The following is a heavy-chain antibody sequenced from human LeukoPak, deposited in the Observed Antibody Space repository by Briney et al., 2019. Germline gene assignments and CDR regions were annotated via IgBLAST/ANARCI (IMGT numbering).Heavy chain of an antibody. V-gene: IGHV4-38-2*01. CDR2: IYHSGST. J-gene: IGHJ3*02. D-gene: IGHD3-22*01. Sequence: SETLYLTCAVSGYSISSGYYWGWIRQPPGKGLEWIGSIYHSGSTYYNPSLKSRVTISVDTSKNQFSLKLSSVTAADTAVYYCARQGYYYDSSGYEGWAFDIWGQGTMVTVSS. CDR1: GYSISSGYY. CDR3: ARQGYYYDSSGYEGWAFDI.